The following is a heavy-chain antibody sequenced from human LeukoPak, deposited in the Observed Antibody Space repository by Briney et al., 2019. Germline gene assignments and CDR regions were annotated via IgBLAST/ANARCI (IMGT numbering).Heavy chain of an antibody. D-gene: IGHD1-14*01. CDR3: ARAAQPGFDP. V-gene: IGHV3-48*01. Sequence: GGSLRLSCXASGLTFSTYSMNWVRQAPGKGLEWVSYISSDSGTIYYADSVKGRFTISRDNAKNSLYLQMNSLRAEDTAVYYCARAAQPGFDPWGQGTLVTVSS. CDR1: GLTFSTYS. CDR2: ISSDSGTI. J-gene: IGHJ5*02.